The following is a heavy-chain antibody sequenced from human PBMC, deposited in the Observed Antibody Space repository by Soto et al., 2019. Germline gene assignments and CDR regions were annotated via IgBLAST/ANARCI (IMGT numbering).Heavy chain of an antibody. Sequence: PSETLSLTCTVSGGSISSYYWSWIRQPPGKGLEWIGYIYYSGSTNYNPSLKSRVTISVDTSKNQFSLKLSSVTAADTAVYYCARVTTIFGGTREWGQGNLVTVSS. D-gene: IGHD3-3*01. CDR3: ARVTTIFGGTRE. CDR1: GGSISSYY. V-gene: IGHV4-59*01. J-gene: IGHJ4*02. CDR2: IYYSGST.